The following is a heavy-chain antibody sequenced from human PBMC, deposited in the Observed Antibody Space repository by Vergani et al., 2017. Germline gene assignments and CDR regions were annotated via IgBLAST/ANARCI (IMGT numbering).Heavy chain of an antibody. J-gene: IGHJ6*02. V-gene: IGHV3-7*05. Sequence: EVQLVESGGGLVQPGGSLRLSCAASGFPFSPSSLRWVRQPPGKGLGWVANINQDGSAKYYLDSVKGRFTISRDNAKNSLYLQMNSLRAEDTAVYYCARDIVVVVAALQEYGMDVWGQGTTVTVSS. CDR3: ARDIVVVVAALQEYGMDV. CDR1: GFPFSPSS. CDR2: INQDGSAK. D-gene: IGHD2-15*01.